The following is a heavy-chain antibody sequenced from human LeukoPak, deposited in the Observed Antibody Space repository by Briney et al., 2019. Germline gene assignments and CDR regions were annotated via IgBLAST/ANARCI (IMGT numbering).Heavy chain of an antibody. D-gene: IGHD4-17*01. Sequence: GGSLRLSCAASGFTFSRAWMNWVRQAPGKGLEWVGRFISKTDGGTADYAAPVKGRFTISRDDSESTLYLQMNSLKTEDTALYYCTADLRGDYAPSLASWGQGTLVTVPS. J-gene: IGHJ4*02. V-gene: IGHV3-15*01. CDR2: FISKTDGGTA. CDR3: TADLRGDYAPSLAS. CDR1: GFTFSRAW.